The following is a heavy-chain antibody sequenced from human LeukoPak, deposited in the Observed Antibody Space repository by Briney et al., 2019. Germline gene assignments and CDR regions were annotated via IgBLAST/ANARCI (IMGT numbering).Heavy chain of an antibody. CDR1: GGSISSSNW. CDR3: ARVGQSVPYYFDY. D-gene: IGHD3-16*01. Sequence: PSGTLSLTCAVSGGSISSSNWWSWVRQPPGKGLEWIGEIYHSGSTNYNPSLKSRVTISVDKSKNQFSLKLSSVTAADTAVYYCARVGQSVPYYFDYWGQGTLVTVSS. V-gene: IGHV4-4*02. J-gene: IGHJ4*02. CDR2: IYHSGST.